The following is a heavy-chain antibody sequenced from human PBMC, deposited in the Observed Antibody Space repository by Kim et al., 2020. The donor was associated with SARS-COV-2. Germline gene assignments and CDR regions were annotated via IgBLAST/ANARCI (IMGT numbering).Heavy chain of an antibody. J-gene: IGHJ4*02. CDR2: INHSGST. Sequence: SETLSLTCAVYGGSFSGYYWSWIRQPPGKGLEWIGEINHSGSTNYNPFLKSRVTISVDTSKNQFSLKLSSVTAADTAVYYCARGRGITMVRGGPGVHDYWGQGTLVTVSS. CDR1: GGSFSGYY. D-gene: IGHD3-10*01. CDR3: ARGRGITMVRGGPGVHDY. V-gene: IGHV4-34*01.